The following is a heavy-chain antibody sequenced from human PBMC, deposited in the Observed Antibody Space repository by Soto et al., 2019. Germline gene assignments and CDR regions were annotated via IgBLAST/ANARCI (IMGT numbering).Heavy chain of an antibody. Sequence: GGSLRLSCAASGFTFSSYAMSWVRQAPGKGLEWVSAISGSGGSTYYADSVKGRFTISRDNSKNTLYLQMNSLRAEDTAVYYCAKDRLYCSSTSCQVYNFDYWGQGTLVTVSS. D-gene: IGHD2-2*01. V-gene: IGHV3-23*01. CDR3: AKDRLYCSSTSCQVYNFDY. CDR1: GFTFSSYA. J-gene: IGHJ4*02. CDR2: ISGSGGST.